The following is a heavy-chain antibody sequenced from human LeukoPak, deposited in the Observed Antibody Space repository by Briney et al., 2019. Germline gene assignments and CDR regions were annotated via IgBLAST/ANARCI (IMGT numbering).Heavy chain of an antibody. Sequence: GGSLRLSCAASGFTFNNYWMHWVRQAPGKGLVWVSRINSDGSSIAYADSVKGRFTISRDSAKNTLYLQMNSLRVDDTAVYYCARTRHSGSQIDYWGQGTLVTVSS. J-gene: IGHJ4*02. CDR1: GFTFNNYW. CDR3: ARTRHSGSQIDY. D-gene: IGHD1-26*01. V-gene: IGHV3-74*01. CDR2: INSDGSSI.